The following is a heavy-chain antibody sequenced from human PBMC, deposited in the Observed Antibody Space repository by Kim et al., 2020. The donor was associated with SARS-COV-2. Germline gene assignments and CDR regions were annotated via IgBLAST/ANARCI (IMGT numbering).Heavy chain of an antibody. D-gene: IGHD2-21*02. J-gene: IGHJ4*02. CDR3: AGSGDFDPYDY. Sequence: KIHYSESVKSRFTISRDNSKDTLYLHMNSLRVDDTAVYYCAGSGDFDPYDYWGQGTLVTVSS. CDR2: KI. V-gene: IGHV3-30*07.